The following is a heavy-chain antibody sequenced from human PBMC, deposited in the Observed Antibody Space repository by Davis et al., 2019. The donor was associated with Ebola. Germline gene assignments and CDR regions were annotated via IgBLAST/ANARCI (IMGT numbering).Heavy chain of an antibody. J-gene: IGHJ6*02. CDR1: GFTFSSYW. Sequence: GESLKISCAASGFTFSSYWMSWVRQAPGKGLEWVANIKQDGSEKYYVDSVKGRFTISRDNAKKSLYLQMNSLRAEDTAVYYCARVQEDIVVVPAAPYYYYYYGMDVWGQGTTVTVSS. D-gene: IGHD2-2*01. CDR3: ARVQEDIVVVPAAPYYYYYYGMDV. CDR2: IKQDGSEK. V-gene: IGHV3-7*03.